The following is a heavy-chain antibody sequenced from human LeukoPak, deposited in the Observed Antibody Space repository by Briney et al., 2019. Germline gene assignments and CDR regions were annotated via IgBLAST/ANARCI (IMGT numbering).Heavy chain of an antibody. J-gene: IGHJ4*02. V-gene: IGHV3-7*01. Sequence: GGSLRLSCAVSGFTFNNYWMNWVRQAPGKGLEWVANIKQDGSEKYYVDSVKGRFTISRDNAKNSLYLQMNSLRAEDTAVYYCARDDYAEQASDYWGQGTLVTVSS. CDR1: GFTFNNYW. CDR3: ARDDYAEQASDY. D-gene: IGHD4/OR15-4a*01. CDR2: IKQDGSEK.